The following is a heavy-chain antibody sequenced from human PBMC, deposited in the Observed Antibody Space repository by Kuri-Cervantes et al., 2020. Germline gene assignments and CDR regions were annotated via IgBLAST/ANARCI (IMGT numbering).Heavy chain of an antibody. CDR1: GFTFSSYA. CDR3: ANYVRRSGNYYIEN. D-gene: IGHD1-26*01. Sequence: GGSLRLSCAASGFTFSSYAMSWVRQAPGQGLEWVANIKEDGSDKYYVDSVKGRFTISRDNAENSLYLQMNSLRAEDTAVYYCANYVRRSGNYYIENWGQGTLVTVSS. V-gene: IGHV3-7*01. J-gene: IGHJ4*02. CDR2: IKEDGSDK.